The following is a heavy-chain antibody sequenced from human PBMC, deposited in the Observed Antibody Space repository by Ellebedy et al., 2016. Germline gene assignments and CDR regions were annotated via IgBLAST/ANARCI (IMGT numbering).Heavy chain of an antibody. CDR1: GYTFTSYY. CDR3: AREGTRGLRSIYYYMDV. CDR2: INPSGGST. V-gene: IGHV1-46*01. D-gene: IGHD5-12*01. J-gene: IGHJ6*03. Sequence: ASVKVSCXASGYTFTSYYIHWVRQAPGQGLEWMGIINPSGGSTSYAQKFQDRVTMTRDTSTSTVYMELSSLRSEDTAVYYCAREGTRGLRSIYYYMDVWGKGTTVTVSS.